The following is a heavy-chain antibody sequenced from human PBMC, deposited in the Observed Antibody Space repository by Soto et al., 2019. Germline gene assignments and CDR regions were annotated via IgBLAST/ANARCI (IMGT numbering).Heavy chain of an antibody. V-gene: IGHV1-18*01. CDR2: ISAYNGNT. D-gene: IGHD3-16*01. CDR3: ARPSAGGYYGMDV. J-gene: IGHJ6*02. CDR1: GYTFTSYG. Sequence: ASVKVSCKASGYTFTSYGISWVRQAPGQGLEGMGWISAYNGNTNYAQKLQGRVTMTTDTSTSTAYMELRSLRSDDPAVEYCARPSAGGYYGMDVWGQGTTVTVSS.